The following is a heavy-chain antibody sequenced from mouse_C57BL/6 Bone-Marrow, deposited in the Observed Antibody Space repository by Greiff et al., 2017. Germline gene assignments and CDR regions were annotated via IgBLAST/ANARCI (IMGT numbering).Heavy chain of an antibody. V-gene: IGHV1-69*01. D-gene: IGHD2-1*01. CDR1: GYTFTSYW. Sequence: QVQLQQPGAELVMPGASVKLSCKASGYTFTSYWMHWVKQRPGQGLEWIGEIDPSDSYTNYNQKFKGKSTLTVDKSSSTAYMQLGSLTSEDSAVYYCARLAIYYGNYAWFAYWGQGTLVTVSA. CDR2: IDPSDSYT. CDR3: ARLAIYYGNYAWFAY. J-gene: IGHJ3*01.